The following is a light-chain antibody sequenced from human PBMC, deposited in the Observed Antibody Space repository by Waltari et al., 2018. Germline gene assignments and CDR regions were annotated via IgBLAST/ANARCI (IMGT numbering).Light chain of an antibody. CDR1: PSITRR. J-gene: IGKJ1*01. CDR3: QEHVTYWA. Sequence: IQMTQSPSTLSASVADRVTITCRASPSITRRLAWYQQKPGKAPKLLIYDASSLESGVPSRFSGSGSGTEFTLTISSLQPDDFATYYCQEHVTYWAFGQGTKVEMK. V-gene: IGKV1-5*01. CDR2: DAS.